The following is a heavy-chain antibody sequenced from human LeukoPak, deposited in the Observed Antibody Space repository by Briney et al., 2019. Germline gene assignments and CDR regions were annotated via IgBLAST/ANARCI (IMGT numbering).Heavy chain of an antibody. V-gene: IGHV4-59*01. CDR3: ARAYPAATFDY. J-gene: IGHJ4*02. CDR1: GGSLSSYY. D-gene: IGHD2-2*01. CDR2: IYYSGST. Sequence: SETLSLTCTVSGGSLSSYYWSWIRQPPGKGLEWIGYIYYSGSTNYNPSLKSRVTISVDTSKNQFSLKLSSVTAADTAVYYCARAYPAATFDYWGQGTLVTVSS.